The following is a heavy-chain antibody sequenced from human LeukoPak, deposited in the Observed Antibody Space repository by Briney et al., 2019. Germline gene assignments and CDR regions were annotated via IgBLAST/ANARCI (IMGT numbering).Heavy chain of an antibody. CDR2: ISYDGSNK. CDR3: ASMIVVARHDY. D-gene: IGHD3-22*01. V-gene: IGHV3-30-3*01. CDR1: RFTFSSYA. J-gene: IGHJ4*02. Sequence: GGSLRLSCAASRFTFSSYAMHWVRQAPGKGLEWVAIISYDGSNKYYADSVKGRFTISRDNSKNTLYLQMNSLRAEDTAVYYCASMIVVARHDYWGQGTLVTVSS.